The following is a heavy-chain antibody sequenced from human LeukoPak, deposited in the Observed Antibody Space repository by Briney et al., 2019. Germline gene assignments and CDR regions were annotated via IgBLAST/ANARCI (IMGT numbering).Heavy chain of an antibody. CDR2: ISWNSGSI. J-gene: IGHJ4*02. CDR1: GFTFDDYA. Sequence: GGSLRLSCAASGFTFDDYAMHWVRQAPGKGLEWVSGISWNSGSIGYADSVKGRFTISRDNAKNSLYLQMNSLRAEGTALYYCAKDNRRHYTSGPNPDSLHWGQGALVTVSS. D-gene: IGHD6-19*01. V-gene: IGHV3-9*01. CDR3: AKDNRRHYTSGPNPDSLH.